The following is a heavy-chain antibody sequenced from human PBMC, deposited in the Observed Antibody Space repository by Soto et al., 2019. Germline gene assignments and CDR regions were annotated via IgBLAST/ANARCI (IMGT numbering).Heavy chain of an antibody. CDR1: GFTFSSYG. J-gene: IGHJ4*02. CDR3: AKDHIVATVFDY. V-gene: IGHV3-30*18. CDR2: ISYDGSNK. D-gene: IGHD5-12*01. Sequence: GGSLRLSCAASGFTFSSYGMHWVRQAPGKGLEWVAVISYDGSNKYYADSVRGRFTISRDNSKNTLYLQMNSLRAEDTAVYYCAKDHIVATVFDYWGQGTLVTVSS.